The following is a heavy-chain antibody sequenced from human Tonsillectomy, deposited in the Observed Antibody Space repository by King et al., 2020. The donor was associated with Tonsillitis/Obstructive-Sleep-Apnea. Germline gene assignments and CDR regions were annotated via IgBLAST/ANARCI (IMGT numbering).Heavy chain of an antibody. CDR3: ATKSNGMVGY. D-gene: IGHD1-26*01. Sequence: VQLVESGGGVVQPGRSLRLSCAASGFTFSHYGMHWVRQAPGKGLEWVAGISYDGGHKHYADSVKGRFTISRDNSKNTLYLQMNSLRAEDTAVYYCATKSNGMVGYGGQGTLGTVSS. J-gene: IGHJ4*02. V-gene: IGHV3-30*03. CDR2: ISYDGGHK. CDR1: GFTFSHYG.